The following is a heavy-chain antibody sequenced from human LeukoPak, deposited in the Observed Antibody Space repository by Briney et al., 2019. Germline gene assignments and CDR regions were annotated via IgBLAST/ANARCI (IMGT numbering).Heavy chain of an antibody. CDR1: GFTFSTYS. Sequence: GGSLRLSCAASGFTFSTYSMNWVRQAPGKGLEWVSYISSSSSTIYYADSVKGRFAISRDNAKNSLYLQMNSPRAEDTAVYYCASPRGYCTNGVRDAFDSWGQGTLVTVSS. J-gene: IGHJ4*02. CDR2: ISSSSSTI. D-gene: IGHD2-8*01. V-gene: IGHV3-48*01. CDR3: ASPRGYCTNGVRDAFDS.